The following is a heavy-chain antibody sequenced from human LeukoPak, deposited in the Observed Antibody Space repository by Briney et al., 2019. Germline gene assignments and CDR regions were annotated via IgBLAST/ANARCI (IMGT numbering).Heavy chain of an antibody. CDR3: ERSPPRTRYFQH. CDR2: SNSSGST. V-gene: IGHV4-34*01. CDR1: GGSFSGYY. J-gene: IGHJ1*01. Sequence: SETLSLTCAVYGGSFSGYYWSWLRQPPGKGLEWIWKSNSSGSTNDHPYIQSRLTISVDTSKHQFSLKQSSVTAADTAVYYCERSPPRTRYFQHWGEGTVVTVPS.